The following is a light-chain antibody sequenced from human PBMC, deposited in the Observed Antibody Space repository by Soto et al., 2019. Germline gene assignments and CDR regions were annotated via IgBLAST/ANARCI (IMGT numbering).Light chain of an antibody. Sequence: LKQSPGAVSLSPEERTTLSCRASQSVSSSYLAWYQQKPGQAPRLLVYGASSRATGIPDRFSGSGSGTDFTLTISSLEPEDFAVYYCQKYAGSRKWTCGQGTRLDI. J-gene: IGKJ1*01. CDR1: QSVSSSY. CDR2: GAS. V-gene: IGKV3-20*01. CDR3: QKYAGSRKWT.